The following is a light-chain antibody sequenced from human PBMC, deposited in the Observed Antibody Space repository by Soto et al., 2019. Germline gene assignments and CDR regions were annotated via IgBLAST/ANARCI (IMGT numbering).Light chain of an antibody. CDR3: QQYGSSPQT. CDR1: QSVGSF. V-gene: IGKV3-20*01. Sequence: EIVMTQSPATLSVSPGERATLSCRASQSVGSFLAWYQQKPGQAPRLLIYDTSIRATGIPARFSGSGSGTDFTLTISRLEPEDFAVYYCQQYGSSPQTFGQGTKVDIK. CDR2: DTS. J-gene: IGKJ1*01.